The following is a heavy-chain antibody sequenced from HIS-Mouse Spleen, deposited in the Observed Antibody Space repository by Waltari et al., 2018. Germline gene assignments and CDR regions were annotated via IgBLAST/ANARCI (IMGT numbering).Heavy chain of an antibody. CDR2: RNPNSGGT. J-gene: IGHJ4*02. CDR1: GPTCPRHS. Sequence: QVQLVQSGAEVKQPGASVKVPRQASGPTCPRHSLHWVRQAPGQGLEWMGWRNPNSGGTNYAQKFKGRVTMTRDTSISTAYMELSRLRSDDTAGYYCARTTGGWDYWGQGTLVTVSS. CDR3: ARTTGGWDY. D-gene: IGHD7-27*01. V-gene: IGHV1-2*02.